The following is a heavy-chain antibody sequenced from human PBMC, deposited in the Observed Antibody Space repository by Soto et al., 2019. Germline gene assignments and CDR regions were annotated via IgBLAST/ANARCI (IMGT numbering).Heavy chain of an antibody. D-gene: IGHD2-21*01. CDR3: ARAPRPFHITYYPSDY. CDR1: GFTFSDYY. J-gene: IGHJ4*02. CDR2: ISSSSSYA. V-gene: IGHV3-11*06. Sequence: KSGGSLRLSCAASGFTFSDYYMSWIRQAPGKGLEWVSYISSSSSYANYADSVKGRFTISRDNAKNSLYLQMNSLRAEDTAVYYCARAPRPFHITYYPSDYWGQGTLVTVSS.